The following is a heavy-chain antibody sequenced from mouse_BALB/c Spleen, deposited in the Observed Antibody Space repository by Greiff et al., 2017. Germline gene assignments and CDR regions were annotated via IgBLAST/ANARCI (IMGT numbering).Heavy chain of an antibody. J-gene: IGHJ4*01. V-gene: IGHV5-6-4*01. Sequence: EVKLMESGGGLVKPGGSLKLSCAASGFTFSSYTMSWVRQTPEKRLEWVATISSGGSYTYYPDSVKGRFTISRDNAKNTLYLQMSSLKSEDTAMYYCTREDEMDYWGQGTSVTVSS. CDR2: ISSGGSYT. CDR1: GFTFSSYT. CDR3: TREDEMDY.